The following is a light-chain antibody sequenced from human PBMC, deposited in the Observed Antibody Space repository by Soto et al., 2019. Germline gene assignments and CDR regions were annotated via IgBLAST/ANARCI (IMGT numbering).Light chain of an antibody. Sequence: QSVLTQPASVSGSPGQSITISCTGTSSDVGSYNLVSWYQHHPGKAPKLIIYEVTERPSGISSRFSGSKSGNTASLTISGLQGEDEAYYYCCSYAGSSLLVFGGGTKLTVL. J-gene: IGLJ3*02. CDR3: CSYAGSSLLV. CDR2: EVT. V-gene: IGLV2-23*02. CDR1: SSDVGSYNL.